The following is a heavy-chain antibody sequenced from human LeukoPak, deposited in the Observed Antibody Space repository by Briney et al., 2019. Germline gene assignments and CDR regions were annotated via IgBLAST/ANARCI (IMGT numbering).Heavy chain of an antibody. J-gene: IGHJ4*02. V-gene: IGHV1-18*01. Sequence: GESLKISCKASGYTFTSYGISWVRQAPGQGLEWMGWISAYNGNTNYAQKLQGRVTMTTDTSTSTAYMELRSLRSDDTAVYYCARVPGYSYYFNWFDYWGQGTLVTVSS. CDR1: GYTFTSYG. D-gene: IGHD5-18*01. CDR3: ARVPGYSYYFNWFDY. CDR2: ISAYNGNT.